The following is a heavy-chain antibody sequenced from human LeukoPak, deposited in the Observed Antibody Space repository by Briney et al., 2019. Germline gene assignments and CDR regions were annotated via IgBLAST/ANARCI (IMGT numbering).Heavy chain of an antibody. Sequence: PSETLSLTCTVSGGSISSSSYYWGWIRQPPGKGLEWIGSIYYSGSTYYNPSLKSRVTISVDTSKNQFSLKLSSVTAADTAVYYCARGPHSSGWYPFDYWGQGTLVTVSS. D-gene: IGHD6-19*01. J-gene: IGHJ4*02. V-gene: IGHV4-39*01. CDR2: IYYSGST. CDR1: GGSISSSSYY. CDR3: ARGPHSSGWYPFDY.